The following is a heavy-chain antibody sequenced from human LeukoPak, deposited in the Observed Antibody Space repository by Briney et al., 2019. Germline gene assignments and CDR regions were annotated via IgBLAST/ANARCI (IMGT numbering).Heavy chain of an antibody. CDR3: ARGIASAGGNWFDP. V-gene: IGHV3-23*01. D-gene: IGHD6-13*01. Sequence: GGSLRLSCAASGFTFSSYAMSWVRQAPGKGLEWVSAISGSGGSTYYADSVKGRFTISRDNSKNTLFLLMSSLRVEDTAVYYCARGIASAGGNWFDPWGQGTPVTVSS. CDR1: GFTFSSYA. CDR2: ISGSGGST. J-gene: IGHJ5*02.